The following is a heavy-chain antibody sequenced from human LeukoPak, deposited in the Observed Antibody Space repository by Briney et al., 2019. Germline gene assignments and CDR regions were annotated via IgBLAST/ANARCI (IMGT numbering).Heavy chain of an antibody. J-gene: IGHJ3*02. V-gene: IGHV3-48*03. CDR3: ARDHRRGSDDAFDI. D-gene: IGHD1-26*01. Sequence: GGSLRLSCAASGFTLSSYEMNWVRQAPGKGLEWVSYMSSSGSTIYYADSVTGRFTISRDNAENSLYLQMNSLRAEDTAVYYCARDHRRGSDDAFDIWGQGTMVTVSP. CDR1: GFTLSSYE. CDR2: MSSSGSTI.